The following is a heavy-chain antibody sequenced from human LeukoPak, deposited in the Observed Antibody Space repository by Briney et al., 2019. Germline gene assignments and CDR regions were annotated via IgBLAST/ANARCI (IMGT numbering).Heavy chain of an antibody. CDR2: MNPNSGNT. CDR1: GYTFTSYD. Sequence: ASVKVSCKASGYTFTSYDINWVRQATGQGLEWMGWMNPNSGNTGYAQKFQGRVTITRNTSISTAYMELSSLRSEDTAVYYCARVVKRGYHWFDPWGQGTLVTVSS. J-gene: IGHJ5*02. V-gene: IGHV1-8*03. D-gene: IGHD3-22*01. CDR3: ARVVKRGYHWFDP.